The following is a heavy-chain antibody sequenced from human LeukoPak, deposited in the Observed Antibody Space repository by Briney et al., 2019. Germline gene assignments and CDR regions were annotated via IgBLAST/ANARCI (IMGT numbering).Heavy chain of an antibody. CDR2: IYYSGST. J-gene: IGHJ4*02. CDR3: ARPAVRGVMGRYFDS. Sequence: SETLSLTCTVSGGSINSTTYYWGWIRQPPGKGLEWIGSIYYSGSTYFNPSLKSRVTISVDTSKSQFSLKLSSLTAADTAVYYCARPAVRGVMGRYFDSWGQGTLVTVSS. CDR1: GGSINSTTYY. V-gene: IGHV4-39*07. D-gene: IGHD3-10*01.